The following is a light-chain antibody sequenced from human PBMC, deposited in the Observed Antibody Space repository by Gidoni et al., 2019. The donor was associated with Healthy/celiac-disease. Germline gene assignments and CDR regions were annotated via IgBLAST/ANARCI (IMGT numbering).Light chain of an antibody. CDR2: GKT. CDR1: SLRSYY. CDR3: NSRDSSGNVV. J-gene: IGLJ2*01. V-gene: IGLV3-19*01. Sequence: SSELTQDPAVSVALGQTVRSTCHGDSLRSYYASWYQPKPGQAPVLVICGKTNRTSGIPDRFSGSSSGNTASLTITGAQAEDEADYYCNSRDSSGNVVFGGGTKLTVL.